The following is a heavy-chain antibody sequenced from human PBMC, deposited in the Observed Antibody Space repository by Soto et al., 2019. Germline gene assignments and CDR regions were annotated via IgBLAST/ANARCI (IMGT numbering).Heavy chain of an antibody. Sequence: PSETLSLTCTVSGGSISSGGYYWTWIRQSPGKGLEWIGSVSHTGSTTYSPSLKSRVVISLDTSRNQFSLTLSSVTAADTAVYFCARYSPPKKAYDSNPGWFDPWGQGTLVTVSS. J-gene: IGHJ5*02. CDR2: VSHTGST. CDR1: GGSISSGGYY. CDR3: ARYSPPKKAYDSNPGWFDP. V-gene: IGHV4-61*08. D-gene: IGHD3-22*01.